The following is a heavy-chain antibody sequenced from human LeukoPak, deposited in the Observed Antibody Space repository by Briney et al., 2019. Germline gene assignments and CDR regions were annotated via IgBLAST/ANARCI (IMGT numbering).Heavy chain of an antibody. J-gene: IGHJ6*03. D-gene: IGHD3-3*01. V-gene: IGHV1-2*02. CDR3: ARGRESRVTIFGVVMSDYYYYYYMDV. CDR1: GYTFTGYY. CDR2: INPNSGGT. Sequence: GASVKVSCKASGYTFTGYYMHWVRQAPGQGLEWMGWINPNSGGTNYAQKFQGRVTMTRDTSISTAYMELSRLRSDDTAVYYCARGRESRVTIFGVVMSDYYYYYYMDVWGKGTTVTVSS.